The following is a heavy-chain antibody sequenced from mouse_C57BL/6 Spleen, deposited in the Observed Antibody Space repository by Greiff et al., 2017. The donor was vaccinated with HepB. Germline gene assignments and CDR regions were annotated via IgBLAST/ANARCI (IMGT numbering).Heavy chain of an antibody. Sequence: VQLQQSGTVLARPGASVKMSCKTSGYTFTSYWMHWVKQRPGQGLEWIGAIYPGNSDTSYNQKFKGKAKLTAVTSASTAYMELSSLTNEDSAVDYCTGVYDGYPWFAYWGQGTLVTVSA. CDR2: IYPGNSDT. CDR3: TGVYDGYPWFAY. CDR1: GYTFTSYW. D-gene: IGHD2-3*01. V-gene: IGHV1-5*01. J-gene: IGHJ3*01.